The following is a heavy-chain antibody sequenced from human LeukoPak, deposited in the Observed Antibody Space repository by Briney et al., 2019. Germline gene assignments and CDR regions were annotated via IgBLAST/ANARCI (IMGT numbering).Heavy chain of an antibody. CDR2: ISAYNGNT. CDR1: GYTFTSYG. J-gene: IGHJ6*02. V-gene: IGHV1-18*01. D-gene: IGHD2-15*01. CDR3: ARDGYCSGGSCYSIWDYYSYYGMDV. Sequence: ASVKVSCKASGYTFTSYGISWVRQAPGQGLEWMGWISAYNGNTKYAQKVQGRVTMTTDTSTSTVYMELRSLRSDDTAVYYCARDGYCSGGSCYSIWDYYSYYGMDVWGQWTTVTVSS.